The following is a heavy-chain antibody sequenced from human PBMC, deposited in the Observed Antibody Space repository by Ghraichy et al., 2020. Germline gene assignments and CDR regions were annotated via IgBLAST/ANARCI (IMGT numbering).Heavy chain of an antibody. CDR1: GFSLSTSGVG. Sequence: SGPTLVKPTQTLTLTCTFSGFSLSTSGVGVGWIRQPPGKALEWLALIYWNDDKRYSPSLKSRLTITKDTSKNQVVLTMTNMDPVDTATYYCAHHAALDPNDYYYGMDVWGQGTTVTVSS. D-gene: IGHD6-25*01. CDR2: IYWNDDK. J-gene: IGHJ6*02. CDR3: AHHAALDPNDYYYGMDV. V-gene: IGHV2-5*01.